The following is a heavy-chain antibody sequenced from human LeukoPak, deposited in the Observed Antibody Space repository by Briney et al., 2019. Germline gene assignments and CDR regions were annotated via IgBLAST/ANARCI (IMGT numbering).Heavy chain of an antibody. CDR2: MYHSGGT. CDR1: GYSISSGYF. J-gene: IGHJ4*02. Sequence: SETLSLTCTVSGYSISSGYFWGWIRQPPGKGLEWIGTMYHSGGTYYNPSLKSRVTISVDTSKNQFSLKLSSVTAADTAVYYCAGSLAARLVYWGQGTLVTVSS. V-gene: IGHV4-38-2*02. CDR3: AGSLAARLVY. D-gene: IGHD6-6*01.